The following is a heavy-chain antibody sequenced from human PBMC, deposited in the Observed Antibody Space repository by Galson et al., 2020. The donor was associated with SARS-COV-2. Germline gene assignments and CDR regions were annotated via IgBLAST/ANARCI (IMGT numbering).Heavy chain of an antibody. CDR1: GGSISSGGYY. Sequence: SETLSLTCTVSGGSISSGGYYWSWIRQHPGKGLEWIGYIYYSGSTYYNPSLKSRVTISVDTSKNQFSLKLSSVTAADTAVYYCARDILTGYEPCYCYGMDVWGQGTTVTVS. CDR3: ARDILTGYEPCYCYGMDV. J-gene: IGHJ6*02. D-gene: IGHD3-9*01. CDR2: IYYSGST. V-gene: IGHV4-31*03.